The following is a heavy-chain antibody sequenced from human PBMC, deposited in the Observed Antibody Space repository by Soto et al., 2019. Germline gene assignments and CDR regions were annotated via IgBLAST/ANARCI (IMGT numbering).Heavy chain of an antibody. Sequence: SVKVSCKASRVAFSKFIVTWVRQAPGLGLEWVGGIIPIFGTANYAQKFQGRVTITADESTSTSYMEVNNLRSEDTAVYYCAKVRYSSPMGYYYGMDVWGRGTTVTVSS. J-gene: IGHJ6*02. V-gene: IGHV1-69*13. CDR3: AKVRYSSPMGYYYGMDV. D-gene: IGHD6-19*01. CDR1: RVAFSKFI. CDR2: IIPIFGTA.